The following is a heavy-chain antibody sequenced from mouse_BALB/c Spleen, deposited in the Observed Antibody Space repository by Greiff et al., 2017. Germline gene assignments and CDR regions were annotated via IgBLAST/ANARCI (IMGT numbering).Heavy chain of an antibody. CDR2: ISYSGST. CDR1: GDSITSGY. D-gene: IGHD2-3*01. CDR3: ARYDDGYLRSGLYAMDY. V-gene: IGHV3-8*02. Sequence: EVKLMESGPSLVKPSQTLSLTCSVTGDSITSGYWNWIRKFPGNKLEYMGYISYSGSTYYNPSLKSRISITRDTSKNQYFLQLNSVTTEDTATYYCARYDDGYLRSGLYAMDYWGQGTSVTVSS. J-gene: IGHJ4*01.